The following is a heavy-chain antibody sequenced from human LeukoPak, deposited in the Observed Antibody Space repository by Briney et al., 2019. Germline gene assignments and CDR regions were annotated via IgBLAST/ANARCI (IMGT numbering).Heavy chain of an antibody. CDR1: GFTFSSHA. D-gene: IGHD3-22*01. Sequence: TGGSLRLSCAASGFTFSSHAMSWGRQAPGKGLEWVSGISGSGGSTYYADSVKGRFTISRDNSKNTLYLQMNSLRAEDTAVYYCATAYYYDSRGYDPVDYWGQGTLVTVSS. J-gene: IGHJ4*02. V-gene: IGHV3-23*01. CDR3: ATAYYYDSRGYDPVDY. CDR2: ISGSGGST.